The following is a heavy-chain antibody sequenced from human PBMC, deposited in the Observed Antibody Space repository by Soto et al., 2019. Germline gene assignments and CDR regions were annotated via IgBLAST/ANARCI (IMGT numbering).Heavy chain of an antibody. V-gene: IGHV3-48*02. CDR1: GFTFSSFT. CDR3: ARAGSGRYHRHRLGYNDAVDV. J-gene: IGHJ3*01. D-gene: IGHD5-18*01. CDR2: IGSSGITR. Sequence: EVQLVESGGGLVQPGGSLRLSCAASGFTFSSFTMNWVRQAPGKGLEWVSYIGSSGITRYHADSVKGRFTVSRDNARNTLYLQMNSLRDEDTALYYCARAGSGRYHRHRLGYNDAVDVWGLGTMVTASP.